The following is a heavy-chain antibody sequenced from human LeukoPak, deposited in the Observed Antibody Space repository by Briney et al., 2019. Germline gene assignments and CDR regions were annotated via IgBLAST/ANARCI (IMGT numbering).Heavy chain of an antibody. Sequence: GESLKISCKGSGYSFSTYWIGWVRQMPGKGLEWMGIIYPDDSDTRYNPSFQGQFTISADKSISTAYLQWGSLKTSDTAMYFCAREAIGYYFDSWGQGTLVTVSS. D-gene: IGHD5-12*01. V-gene: IGHV5-51*01. J-gene: IGHJ4*02. CDR1: GYSFSTYW. CDR3: AREAIGYYFDS. CDR2: IYPDDSDT.